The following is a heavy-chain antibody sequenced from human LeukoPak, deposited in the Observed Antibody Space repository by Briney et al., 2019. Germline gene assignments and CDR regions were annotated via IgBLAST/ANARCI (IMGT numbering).Heavy chain of an antibody. J-gene: IGHJ6*03. CDR3: AKDLSEAGTYYMDV. D-gene: IGHD1/OR15-1a*01. Sequence: TGGSLRLSCAASGFTFSSYGMHWVRQAPGKGLEWVAVISYDGSDKYYADSVKGRFTISRDNSKNTLYLQMNSLRAEDTAVYYCAKDLSEAGTYYMDVWGKGTTVTVSS. V-gene: IGHV3-30*18. CDR1: GFTFSSYG. CDR2: ISYDGSDK.